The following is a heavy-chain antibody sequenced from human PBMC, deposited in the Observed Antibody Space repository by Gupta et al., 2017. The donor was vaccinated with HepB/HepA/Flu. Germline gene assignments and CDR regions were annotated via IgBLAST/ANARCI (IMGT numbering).Heavy chain of an antibody. J-gene: IGHJ4*02. D-gene: IGHD3-22*01. CDR1: GYNFNTYW. CDR3: ARGSGYYHY. V-gene: IGHV5-51*01. CDR2: IYPGEADT. Sequence: EVQLVQSGAEVKKPGESLKISCKVSGYNFNTYWIGWVRQMPGKGLEWMGIIYPGEADTRYSPSFQGQVTISVDKSIRTTYLQWSSLKASDTAIYDCARGSGYYHYWGQGTLVTVSS.